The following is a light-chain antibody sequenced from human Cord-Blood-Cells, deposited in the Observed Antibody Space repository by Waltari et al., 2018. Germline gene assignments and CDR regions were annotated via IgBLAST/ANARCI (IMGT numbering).Light chain of an antibody. Sequence: DIQMTQSPSSLSASVGDRVTITCRASQIISSYLNWYQQKPGKAPKLLIYAASSLQSGVPSRFSGSGSVTDFTLTISSLQPEDFATYYCQQSYSTLTFGPGTKVDIK. CDR2: AAS. V-gene: IGKV1-39*01. CDR1: QIISSY. J-gene: IGKJ3*01. CDR3: QQSYSTLT.